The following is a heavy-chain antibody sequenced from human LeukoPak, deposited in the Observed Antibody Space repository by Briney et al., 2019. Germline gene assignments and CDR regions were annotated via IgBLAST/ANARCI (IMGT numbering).Heavy chain of an antibody. CDR1: GGSISSYH. CDR3: ARGHYEFGELPIWFDP. V-gene: IGHV4-59*13. Sequence: KPSETLSLTCTVSGGSISSYHWSWIRQPPGKGLEWIGYIYYSGSTNYNPSLKSRVTISVDTSQNKFTLKLSSVTAADTAVYYCARGHYEFGELPIWFDPWGQGTPVTASS. J-gene: IGHJ5*02. CDR2: IYYSGST. D-gene: IGHD3-10*01.